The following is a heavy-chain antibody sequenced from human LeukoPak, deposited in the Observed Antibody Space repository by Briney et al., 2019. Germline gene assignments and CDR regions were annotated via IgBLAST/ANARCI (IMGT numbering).Heavy chain of an antibody. J-gene: IGHJ4*02. D-gene: IGHD3-3*01. V-gene: IGHV1-69*05. CDR1: GGTISSYA. Sequence: SVKVSCKASGGTISSYAISWVRQAPGQGLEWMGRIIPIFGTANYAQKFQGRVTITTDESTSTAYMELSSLRSEDTAVYYCARETRSVTIFGVVIIEYYFDYWGQGTLVTVSS. CDR3: ARETRSVTIFGVVIIEYYFDY. CDR2: IIPIFGTA.